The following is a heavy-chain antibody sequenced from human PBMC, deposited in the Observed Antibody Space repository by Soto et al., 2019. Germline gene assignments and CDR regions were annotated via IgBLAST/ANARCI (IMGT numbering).Heavy chain of an antibody. CDR1: GGSFSGYY. V-gene: IGHV4-34*01. CDR2: INHSGST. J-gene: IGHJ6*02. Sequence: QVQLQQWGAGLFKPSETLSLTCAVYGGSFSGYYWSWIRQPPGKGLEWIGEINHSGSTNYNPSLKSRVTISVDTSKNQFSLKLSSVTAADTAVYYCARPAGMDVWGQGTTVTVSS. D-gene: IGHD2-2*01. CDR3: ARPAGMDV.